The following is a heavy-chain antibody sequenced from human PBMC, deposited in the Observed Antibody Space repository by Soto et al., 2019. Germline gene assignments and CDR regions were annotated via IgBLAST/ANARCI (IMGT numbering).Heavy chain of an antibody. V-gene: IGHV3-48*03. D-gene: IGHD2-2*01. Sequence: PGGSLRLSCVASGFTFSRYEMNWVRQAPGKGLEWVSYINYSGSNIYYADSVKGRFTISRDNAKNSLYLQMNSLRAEDTAVYYCAREVIVVAPAATNNWFDPWGQGTLVTVSS. CDR2: INYSGSNI. CDR1: GFTFSRYE. J-gene: IGHJ5*02. CDR3: AREVIVVAPAATNNWFDP.